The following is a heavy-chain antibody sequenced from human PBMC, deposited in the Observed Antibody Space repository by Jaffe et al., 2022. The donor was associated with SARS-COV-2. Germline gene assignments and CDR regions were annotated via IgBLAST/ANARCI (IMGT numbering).Heavy chain of an antibody. V-gene: IGHV3-74*01. J-gene: IGHJ4*02. CDR1: GFSFNDHV. Sequence: EVQLVESGGGLVQPGGSLRLSCAASGFSFNDHVMHWVRQAPGRGLVWVSRISHDASMTSYADSVKGRFTISRDNAKNMLYLQMSSLRAEDTALYYCTRDSVWSFDYWGQGILVTVSS. CDR3: TRDSVWSFDY. CDR2: ISHDASMT. D-gene: IGHD3-10*01.